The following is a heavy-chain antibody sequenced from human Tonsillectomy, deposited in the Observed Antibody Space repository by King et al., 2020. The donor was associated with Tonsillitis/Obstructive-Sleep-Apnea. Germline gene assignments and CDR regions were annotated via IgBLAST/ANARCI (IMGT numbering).Heavy chain of an antibody. CDR1: GGSISSYY. CDR3: ARASKIQLWFLFDY. V-gene: IGHV4-59*01. D-gene: IGHD5-18*01. J-gene: IGHJ4*02. Sequence: VQLQESXPGLVKRSETLSLTCTVSGGSISSYYWSWIRQPPGKGLEWIGYIYYSGSTNYNPSLKSRVTISVDTSKNQFSLKLSSVTAADTAVYYCARASKIQLWFLFDYWGQGTLVTVSS. CDR2: IYYSGST.